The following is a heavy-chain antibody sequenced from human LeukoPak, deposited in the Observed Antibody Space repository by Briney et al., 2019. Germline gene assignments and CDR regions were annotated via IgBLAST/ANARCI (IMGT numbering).Heavy chain of an antibody. CDR3: ARDKSIGWERYPPDY. D-gene: IGHD1-26*01. V-gene: IGHV1-2*02. J-gene: IGHJ4*02. CDR2: IDPDSGGT. Sequence: ASVKVSCKASGYTFIGYSIYWVRQAPGQWLEWMGRIDPDSGGTDYAQKFQDRVTVTSDTSINTVYMELSRLRSDDTAVYYCARDKSIGWERYPPDYWGQGTLVTVSS. CDR1: GYTFIGYS.